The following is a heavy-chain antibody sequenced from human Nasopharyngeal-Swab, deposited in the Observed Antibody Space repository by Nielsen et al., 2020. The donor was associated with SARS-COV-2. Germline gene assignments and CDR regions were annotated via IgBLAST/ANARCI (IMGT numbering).Heavy chain of an antibody. D-gene: IGHD3-22*01. CDR3: ARDQALITMIVVVTGGFDY. CDR2: IKQDGSEK. CDR1: GFTFSSYW. V-gene: IGHV3-7*03. Sequence: GESLKISCAASGFTFSSYWMSWVRQAPGKGLEWVANIKQDGSEKYYVDPVKGRFTISRDNAKNSLYLQMKSLRAEDTAVYYCARDQALITMIVVVTGGFDYWGQGTLVTVSS. J-gene: IGHJ4*02.